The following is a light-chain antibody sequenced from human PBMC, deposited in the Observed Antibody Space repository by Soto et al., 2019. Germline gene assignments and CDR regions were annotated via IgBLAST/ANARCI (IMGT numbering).Light chain of an antibody. Sequence: IVLTQSPGTLSLSPGEGSTLSCMSSQSVSSSYLAWYQQKPGQAPRLLIYGASSRATGIPDRFSGSGSGTDFTLTISRLEPEDFAVYYCQQYGSSPPTFGQGTKVDIK. J-gene: IGKJ1*01. CDR3: QQYGSSPPT. CDR1: QSVSSSY. V-gene: IGKV3-20*01. CDR2: GAS.